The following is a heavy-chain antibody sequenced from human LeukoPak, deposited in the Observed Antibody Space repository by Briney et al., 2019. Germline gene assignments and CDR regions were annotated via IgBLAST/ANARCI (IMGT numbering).Heavy chain of an antibody. CDR2: IYYSGST. V-gene: IGHV4-39*07. J-gene: IGHJ5*02. CDR3: ARETTVTPRGPADHSDWFDP. CDR1: GGSISSSSYY. D-gene: IGHD4-17*01. Sequence: SETLSLTCAVSGGSISSSSYYWGWIRQPPGKGLEWIGSIYYSGSTYYNPSLKSRVTISVDTSKNQFSLKLSSVTAADTAVYYCARETTVTPRGPADHSDWFDPWGQGTLVTVSS.